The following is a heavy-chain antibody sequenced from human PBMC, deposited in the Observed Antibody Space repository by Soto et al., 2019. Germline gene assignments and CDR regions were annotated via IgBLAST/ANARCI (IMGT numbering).Heavy chain of an antibody. J-gene: IGHJ6*02. CDR1: GYTFTSYY. CDR3: ARDSVDSGSYYGMDV. V-gene: IGHV1-46*01. CDR2: INPSGGST. D-gene: IGHD1-26*01. Sequence: QVQLVQSGAEVKKPGASVKVSCKASGYTFTSYYMHWVRQAPGQGLEWMGIINPSGGSTSYAQKFQGRVTMTGDTSTSTVYMELSSLRSEDTAVYYCARDSVDSGSYYGMDVWGQGTTVTVSS.